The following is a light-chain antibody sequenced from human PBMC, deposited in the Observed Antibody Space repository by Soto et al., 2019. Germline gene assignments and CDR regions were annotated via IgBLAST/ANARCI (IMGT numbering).Light chain of an antibody. V-gene: IGKV1-13*02. J-gene: IGKJ5*01. CDR1: QGISSA. CDR3: QQFNGYPHT. Sequence: AIQLTQSPSSLSTSVGDRVTITCRASQGISSALAWFQQKPGKAPQLLIYSASTLESGVPSRFSGSGSGTEFSLTISSLRPEDFATYFCQQFNGYPHTFGQGTRLEIK. CDR2: SAS.